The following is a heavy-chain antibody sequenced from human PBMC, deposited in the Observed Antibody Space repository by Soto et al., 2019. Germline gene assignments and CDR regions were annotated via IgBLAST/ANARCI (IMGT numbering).Heavy chain of an antibody. D-gene: IGHD5-18*01. CDR3: ARDLEPLWLLYGGHDAFDI. CDR1: GYTFTSYD. CDR2: MNPNSGNT. Sequence: ASVKVSCKASGYTFTSYDINWVRQATGQGLEWMGWMNPNSGNTGYAQKFQGRVTMTRNTSISTAYMELSSLRSEDTAVYYCARDLEPLWLLYGGHDAFDIWGQGTMVTVSS. J-gene: IGHJ3*02. V-gene: IGHV1-8*01.